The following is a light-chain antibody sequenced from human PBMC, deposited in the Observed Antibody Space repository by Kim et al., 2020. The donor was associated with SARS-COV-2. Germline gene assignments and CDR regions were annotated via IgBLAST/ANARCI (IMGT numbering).Light chain of an antibody. V-gene: IGKV1-9*01. J-gene: IGKJ4*01. CDR1: QGIISY. CDR2: AAA. CDR3: QQQNSYPLT. Sequence: ASVGDRGTIPCRASQGIISYLTWYQQKPGKAPKVLIYAAATLQSGVPSRFSGSGTGTDCTLTISSLQPEDFATYYCQQQNSYPLTFGGGTKVDIK.